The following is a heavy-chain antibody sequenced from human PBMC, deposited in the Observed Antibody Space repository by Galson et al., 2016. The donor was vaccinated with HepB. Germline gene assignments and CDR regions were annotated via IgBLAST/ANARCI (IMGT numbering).Heavy chain of an antibody. CDR2: IDWDDEK. Sequence: PALVKPTQTLTLTCTFSGFSLTTSGMCVSWIRQPPGKALEWLARIDWDDEKSYSASLETRLTISKYTSKNQVVLTTTNMDPVDTATYYCARGGFGDLFYFDPWGQGTLVTVSS. CDR3: ARGGFGDLFYFDP. V-gene: IGHV2-70*11. D-gene: IGHD3-10*01. J-gene: IGHJ5*02. CDR1: GFSLTTSGMC.